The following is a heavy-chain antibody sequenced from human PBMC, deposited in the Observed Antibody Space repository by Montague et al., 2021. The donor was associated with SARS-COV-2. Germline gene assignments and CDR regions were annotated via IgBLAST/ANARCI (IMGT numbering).Heavy chain of an antibody. CDR1: GGSFSGYY. CDR2: INHSGST. Sequence: SETLSLTCAVYGGSFSGYYWSWMLQPPGKGLEWIGEINHSGSTNYNPSLKSRVTISVDTSKNQFSLKLTSVTAADTAVYYCARGDTAMGLFEVYYYGMDVWGQGTTVTVSS. J-gene: IGHJ6*02. CDR3: ARGDTAMGLFEVYYYGMDV. V-gene: IGHV4-34*01. D-gene: IGHD5-18*01.